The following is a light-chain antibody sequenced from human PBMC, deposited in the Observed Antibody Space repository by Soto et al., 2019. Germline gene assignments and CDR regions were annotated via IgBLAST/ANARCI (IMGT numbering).Light chain of an antibody. J-gene: IGLJ1*01. CDR1: SSNIGNNY. V-gene: IGLV1-47*01. CDR2: RNN. CDR3: AAWDDSLSVYV. Sequence: QSVLTQSPSVSAAPGQQVTISCSGSSSNIGNNYVSWYQQLPGTAPKLLIFRNNQRPSGVPDRFSDSKSGTSASLAISGLRSEDEADYYCAAWDDSLSVYVFGTGTKVTVL.